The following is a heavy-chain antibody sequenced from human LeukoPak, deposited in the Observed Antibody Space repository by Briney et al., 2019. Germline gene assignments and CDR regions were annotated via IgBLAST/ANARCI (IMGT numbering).Heavy chain of an antibody. J-gene: IGHJ5*02. Sequence: SETLSLTCTVSGGSISSYYWSWTRQPPGKGLEWIGYIYYSGSTNYNPSLKSRVTISVDTSKNQFSLKLSSVTAADTAVYYCARGHSSGWSNWFDPWGQGTLVTVSS. CDR3: ARGHSSGWSNWFDP. CDR1: GGSISSYY. V-gene: IGHV4-59*01. D-gene: IGHD6-19*01. CDR2: IYYSGST.